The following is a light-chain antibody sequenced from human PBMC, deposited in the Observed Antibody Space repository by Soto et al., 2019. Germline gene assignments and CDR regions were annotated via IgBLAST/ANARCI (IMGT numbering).Light chain of an antibody. J-gene: IGKJ5*01. CDR2: GAS. Sequence: IAFTQSPGTLSLSPRERVSLSCRASQSVTTRLAWYQHKPGQAPTLLMSGASNRASGVPVRFSGSGSGTDFTLTITRLEPEDFALYYCQQYGGSPITFGLGTRLEIK. V-gene: IGKV3-20*01. CDR3: QQYGGSPIT. CDR1: QSVTTR.